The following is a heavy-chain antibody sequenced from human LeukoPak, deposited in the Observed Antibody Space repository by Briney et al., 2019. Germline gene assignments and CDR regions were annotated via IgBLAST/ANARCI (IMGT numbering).Heavy chain of an antibody. Sequence: GGSLRLSCAPSTFTINIYAMTWVRQAPGKGLEWVSSITVNGRGTSYADSVKGRFTISRDNSKNTLYLQMNSLRAEDTAIYYCAKGPNGDYVGAFDSWDQGTMVTVSS. CDR3: AKGPNGDYVGAFDS. D-gene: IGHD4-17*01. V-gene: IGHV3-23*01. CDR2: ITVNGRGT. CDR1: TFTINIYA. J-gene: IGHJ3*02.